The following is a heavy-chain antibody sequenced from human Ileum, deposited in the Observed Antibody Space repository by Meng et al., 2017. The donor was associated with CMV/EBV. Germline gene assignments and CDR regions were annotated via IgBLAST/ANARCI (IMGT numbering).Heavy chain of an antibody. D-gene: IGHD7-27*01. CDR1: ADSFTGYH. CDR2: INYRGSI. V-gene: IGHV4-34*01. CDR3: VRGNWVSDF. J-gene: IGHJ4*02. Sequence: QGRLQQWGAEVLKPSETLSPTHTVSADSFTGYHWTWIRQPPGKGPEWIGEINYRGSIHYNPSLESRVTISLDMSTNQLSLKLNSVTAADTAVYYCVRGNWVSDFWGQGTLVTVSS.